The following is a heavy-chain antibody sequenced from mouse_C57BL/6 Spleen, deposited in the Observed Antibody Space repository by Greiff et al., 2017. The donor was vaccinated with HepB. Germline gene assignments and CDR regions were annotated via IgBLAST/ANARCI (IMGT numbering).Heavy chain of an antibody. D-gene: IGHD1-1*01. CDR3: ARGGYYGSSPAWFAY. CDR2: IYPRDGST. V-gene: IGHV1-78*01. CDR1: GYTFTDHT. Sequence: VQLQQSDAELVKPGASVKISCKVSGYTFTDHTIHWMQQRPEQGLEWIGYIYPRDGSTKYNEKFKGKATLTADKSSSTAYMQLNSLTSEDSAVYFCARGGYYGSSPAWFAYWGQGTLVTVSA. J-gene: IGHJ3*01.